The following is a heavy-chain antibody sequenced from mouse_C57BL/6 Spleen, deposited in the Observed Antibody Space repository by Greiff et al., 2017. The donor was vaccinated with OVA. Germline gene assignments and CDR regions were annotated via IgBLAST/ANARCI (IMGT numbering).Heavy chain of an antibody. CDR3: VREVYYYGSSYFDY. V-gene: IGHV10-1*01. D-gene: IGHD1-1*01. J-gene: IGHJ2*01. CDR2: IRSKSNNYAT. Sequence: EVKLVESGGGLVQPKGSLKLSCAASGFSFNTYAMNWVRQAPGKGLEWVARIRSKSNNYATYYADSVKDRFTISRDDSESMLYLQMNNLKTEDTAMYYCVREVYYYGSSYFDYWGQGTTLTVSS. CDR1: GFSFNTYA.